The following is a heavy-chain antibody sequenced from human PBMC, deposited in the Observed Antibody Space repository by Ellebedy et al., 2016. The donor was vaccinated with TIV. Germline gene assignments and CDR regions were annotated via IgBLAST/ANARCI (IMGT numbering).Heavy chain of an antibody. Sequence: ASVKVSXXASGGTFSSYAISWVRQAPGQGLEWMGWISAYNGNTNYAQKLQGRVTMTTDTSTSTAYMELRSLRSDDTAVYYCARSKVGTTVTSWFNPWGQGTLVTVSS. D-gene: IGHD4-11*01. CDR1: GGTFSSYA. J-gene: IGHJ5*02. CDR3: ARSKVGTTVTSWFNP. CDR2: ISAYNGNT. V-gene: IGHV1-18*01.